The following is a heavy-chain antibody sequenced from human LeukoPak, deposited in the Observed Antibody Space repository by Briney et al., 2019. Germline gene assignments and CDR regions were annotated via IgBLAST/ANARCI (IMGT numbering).Heavy chain of an antibody. CDR2: IYYSGST. CDR1: GDSISSYY. CDR3: ARGSGSPPHYYGMDV. V-gene: IGHV4-59*01. Sequence: SETLSLTCTVSGDSISSYYWSWIRQPPGKGLEWIGYIYYSGSTNYNPSLKSRVTISVDTSKNQFSLKLSSVTAADTAVYYCARGSGSPPHYYGMDVWGQGTTVTVSS. J-gene: IGHJ6*02. D-gene: IGHD3-10*01.